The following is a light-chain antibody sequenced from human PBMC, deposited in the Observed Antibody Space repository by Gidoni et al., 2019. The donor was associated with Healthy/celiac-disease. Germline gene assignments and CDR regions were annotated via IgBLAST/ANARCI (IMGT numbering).Light chain of an antibody. CDR1: QSVSSN. CDR2: GAS. V-gene: IGKV3-15*01. Sequence: EIVMTQSPDTLSVSPGERATLSCRASQSVSSNLAWYQQKPGQAPRLLIYGASTRATGIPARFSGSGSGTEFTLTISSLQSEDFAVYYCQQYNNWPRTFGQXTKVEIK. CDR3: QQYNNWPRT. J-gene: IGKJ1*01.